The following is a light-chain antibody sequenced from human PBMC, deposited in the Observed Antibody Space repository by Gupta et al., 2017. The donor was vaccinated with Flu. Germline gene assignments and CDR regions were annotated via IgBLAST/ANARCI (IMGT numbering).Light chain of an antibody. Sequence: PSLLSASVGDRVTIPCRVSEGINNYLAWYQQKPGRAPNLLIYGASTLESGVPSRFSGSISETEFTLTISSLQPEDFATYYCQQVNYYPRTFGQGTKVEIK. J-gene: IGKJ1*01. CDR2: GAS. V-gene: IGKV1-9*01. CDR3: QQVNYYPRT. CDR1: EGINNY.